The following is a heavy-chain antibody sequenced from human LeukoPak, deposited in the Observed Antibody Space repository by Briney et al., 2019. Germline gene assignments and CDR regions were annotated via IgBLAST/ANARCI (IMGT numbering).Heavy chain of an antibody. V-gene: IGHV4-38-2*01. CDR2: IYHSGST. D-gene: IGHD3-22*01. CDR3: ARVRPYYYDSSGYYPHDASDI. Sequence: NPSETLSLTCAVSGYSISSGYYWGWIRQPPGKGLEWIRSIYHSGSTYYNPSLKSRVTISVDTSKNQFSLKLSSVTAADTAVYYCARVRPYYYDSSGYYPHDASDIWGQGTMVTVSS. J-gene: IGHJ3*02. CDR1: GYSISSGYY.